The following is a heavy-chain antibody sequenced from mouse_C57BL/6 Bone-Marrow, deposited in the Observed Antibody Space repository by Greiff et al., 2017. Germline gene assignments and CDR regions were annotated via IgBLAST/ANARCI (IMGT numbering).Heavy chain of an antibody. V-gene: IGHV1-75*01. CDR1: GYTFTDYY. CDR3: ARPPTVVATPYYFGY. CDR2: IFPGSGST. J-gene: IGHJ2*01. Sequence: VQLQQSGPELVKPGASVKISCKASGYTFTDYYITWVKQRPGQGLEWIGWIFPGSGSTYYNEKFKGKATLTVDKSSSTAYMLLSSLTSEDSAVYFCARPPTVVATPYYFGYWGQGTTLTVSS. D-gene: IGHD1-1*01.